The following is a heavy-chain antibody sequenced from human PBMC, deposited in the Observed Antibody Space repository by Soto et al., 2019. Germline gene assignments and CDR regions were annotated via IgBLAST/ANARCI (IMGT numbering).Heavy chain of an antibody. CDR2: ISSSGSYI. CDR1: GFTFSSYS. V-gene: IGHV3-21*01. D-gene: IGHD5-12*01. J-gene: IGHJ4*02. Sequence: GGSLRLSCAASGFTFSSYSMNWVRQAPGKGLEWVSSISSSGSYIYYADSVKGRFTISRDNAKNSLYLQMNSLRAEDTAVYYCARDRRDGYNFDYWGQGTLVTVSS. CDR3: ARDRRDGYNFDY.